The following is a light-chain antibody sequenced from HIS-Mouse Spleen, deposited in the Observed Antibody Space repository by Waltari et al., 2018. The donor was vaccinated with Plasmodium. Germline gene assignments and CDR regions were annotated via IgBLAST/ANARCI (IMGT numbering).Light chain of an antibody. CDR3: AAWDDSLNGPV. CDR1: RSNIGSNT. CDR2: SNN. J-gene: IGLJ2*01. Sequence: QSVLTQPPSASGTPGQRVTISCSGSRSNIGSNTVNWYQKLPGTAPKLLIHSNNQRPSGVPDRFSGSKSGTSASLAISGLQSEDEADYYCAAWDDSLNGPVFGGGTKLTVL. V-gene: IGLV1-44*01.